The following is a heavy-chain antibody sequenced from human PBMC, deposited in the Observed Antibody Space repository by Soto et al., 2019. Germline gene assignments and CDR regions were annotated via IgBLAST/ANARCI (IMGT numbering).Heavy chain of an antibody. CDR2: ISYDGSNK. D-gene: IGHD5-18*01. V-gene: IGHV3-30-3*01. J-gene: IGHJ2*01. Sequence: QVQLVESGGGVVQPGRSLRLSCAASGFTFSSYAMHWVRQAPGKGLEWVAVISYDGSNKYYADSVKGRFTFSRDNSKNTLYLQMNRLRAEDTAVYYCARDPLWGTAMVLWYFDLWGRGTLVTVSS. CDR3: ARDPLWGTAMVLWYFDL. CDR1: GFTFSSYA.